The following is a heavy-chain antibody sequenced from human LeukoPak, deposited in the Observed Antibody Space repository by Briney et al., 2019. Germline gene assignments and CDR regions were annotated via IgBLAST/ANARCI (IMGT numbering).Heavy chain of an antibody. CDR1: GYTFTSYG. Sequence: GASVKVSCKASGYTFTSYGISWVRQAPGQGLEWMGWISAYNGNTNYAQKLQGRVTMTTDTSTSTAYMELRSLRSDDTAVYYYARQDTAMVGVGFDYWGQGTLVTVSS. V-gene: IGHV1-18*01. D-gene: IGHD5-18*01. CDR2: ISAYNGNT. J-gene: IGHJ4*02. CDR3: ARQDTAMVGVGFDY.